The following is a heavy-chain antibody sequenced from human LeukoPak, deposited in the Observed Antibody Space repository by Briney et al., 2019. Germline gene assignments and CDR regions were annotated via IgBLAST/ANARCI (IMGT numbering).Heavy chain of an antibody. Sequence: PSETLSLTCTVSGDSINTYYWDWIRQPAGKGLEWIGRIYTSGSTNYNPSLKSRVTMSVDTSKNQFSLKLSSVTAADTAVYYCARGPYYGSLISSPREEAFDIWGQGTMVTVSS. J-gene: IGHJ3*02. CDR2: IYTSGST. V-gene: IGHV4-4*07. D-gene: IGHD3-10*01. CDR3: ARGPYYGSLISSPREEAFDI. CDR1: GDSINTYY.